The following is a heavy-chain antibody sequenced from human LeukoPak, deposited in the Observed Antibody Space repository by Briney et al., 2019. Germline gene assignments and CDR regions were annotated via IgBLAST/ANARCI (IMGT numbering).Heavy chain of an antibody. V-gene: IGHV3-30*04. CDR3: ARLRITMVRGAESHYYYYMDV. D-gene: IGHD3-10*01. Sequence: GGSLRLSCAASGFTFSSYAIHWVRQAPGKGMEWVAVISYDGSEKYYVDSVKGRFTISRDNAKNSLYLQMNSLRAEDTAVYYCARLRITMVRGAESHYYYYMDVWGKGTTVTVSS. J-gene: IGHJ6*03. CDR1: GFTFSSYA. CDR2: ISYDGSEK.